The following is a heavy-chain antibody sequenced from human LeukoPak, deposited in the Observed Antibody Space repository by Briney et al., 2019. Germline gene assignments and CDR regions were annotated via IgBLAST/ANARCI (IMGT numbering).Heavy chain of an antibody. V-gene: IGHV3-23*01. CDR3: AKDRINDYGDFTAFDI. Sequence: GGSLRLSCTASGLTFSMYAMSWVRQAPGKGLEWVSGISGSGGSKYYADSVTGRFAISRDNSNNMLFLQMNSLRAEDTAVYYCAKDRINDYGDFTAFDIWGQGTMVTVSS. J-gene: IGHJ3*02. CDR2: ISGSGGSK. D-gene: IGHD4-17*01. CDR1: GLTFSMYA.